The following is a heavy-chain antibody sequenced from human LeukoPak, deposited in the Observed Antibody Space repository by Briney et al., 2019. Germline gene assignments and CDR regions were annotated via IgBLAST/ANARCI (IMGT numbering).Heavy chain of an antibody. Sequence: SVKVSCKASGGTFSSYAISWVRQAPGQGLEWMGRIIPIFGTANYAQKFQGRVTITTVESTSTAYMELSSLRSEDAAVYYCARESDSSGYYYFDYWGQGTLVTVSS. CDR1: GGTFSSYA. D-gene: IGHD3-22*01. CDR2: IIPIFGTA. V-gene: IGHV1-69*05. J-gene: IGHJ4*02. CDR3: ARESDSSGYYYFDY.